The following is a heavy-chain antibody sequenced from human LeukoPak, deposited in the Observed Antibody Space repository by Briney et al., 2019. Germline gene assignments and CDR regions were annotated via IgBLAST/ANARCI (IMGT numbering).Heavy chain of an antibody. V-gene: IGHV1-18*04. Sequence: ASVKVSCKASGYTFTGYYMHWVRQAPGQGLEWMGWISAYNGNTNYAQKLQGRVTMTTDTSTGTAYMELRSLRSDDTAVYYCARDRAAMARGVDYWGQGTLVTVSS. J-gene: IGHJ4*02. CDR1: GYTFTGYY. CDR2: ISAYNGNT. D-gene: IGHD5-18*01. CDR3: ARDRAAMARGVDY.